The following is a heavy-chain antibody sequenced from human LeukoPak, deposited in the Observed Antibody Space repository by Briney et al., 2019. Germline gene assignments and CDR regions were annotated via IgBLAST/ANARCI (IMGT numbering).Heavy chain of an antibody. D-gene: IGHD3-9*01. CDR1: GFTFSSYS. Sequence: PGGSLRLSCAASGFTFSSYSMNWVRQAPGKGLEWVSSISSSSSYIYYAVSVKGRFTISRDNAKNSLYLQMNSLRAEDTAVYYCAREYRYFDWLRAIDYWGQGTLVTVSS. V-gene: IGHV3-21*01. J-gene: IGHJ4*02. CDR3: AREYRYFDWLRAIDY. CDR2: ISSSSSYI.